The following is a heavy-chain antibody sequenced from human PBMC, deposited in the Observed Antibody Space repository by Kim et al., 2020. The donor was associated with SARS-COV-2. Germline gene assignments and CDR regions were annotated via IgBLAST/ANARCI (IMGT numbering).Heavy chain of an antibody. CDR2: ISSNGGST. CDR3: VKGVDYYGSGSYYGIHAFDI. Sequence: GGSLRLSCSASGFTFSSYAMHWVRQAPGKGLEYVSAISSNGGSTYYADSVKGRFTISRDNSKNTLYLQMSSLRAEDTAVYYCVKGVDYYGSGSYYGIHAFDIWGQGTMVTVSS. CDR1: GFTFSSYA. J-gene: IGHJ3*02. D-gene: IGHD3-10*01. V-gene: IGHV3-64D*06.